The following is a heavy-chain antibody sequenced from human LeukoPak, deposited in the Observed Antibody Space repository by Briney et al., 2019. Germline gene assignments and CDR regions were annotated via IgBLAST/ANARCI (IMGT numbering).Heavy chain of an antibody. CDR1: GFTFSSYA. CDR3: AKDYGGNSGYFDY. Sequence: GRSLRLSCAASGFTFSSYAMSWVRQAPGKGLEWVSAISGSGGSTYYADSVKGRFTISRDNSKNTLYLQMNSLRAEDTAVYYCAKDYGGNSGYFDYWGQGTLVTVSS. J-gene: IGHJ4*02. CDR2: ISGSGGST. V-gene: IGHV3-23*01. D-gene: IGHD4-23*01.